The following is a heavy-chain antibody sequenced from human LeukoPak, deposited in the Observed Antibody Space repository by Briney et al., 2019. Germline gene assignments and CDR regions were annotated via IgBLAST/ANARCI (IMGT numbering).Heavy chain of an antibody. V-gene: IGHV4-30-4*01. J-gene: IGHJ6*02. CDR1: GGSISSGDYY. CDR3: ARERTLRRDMGYGMDV. Sequence: TLSLTCTVSGGSISSGDYYWSWIRQPPGKGLEWIGYIYYSGSTYYNPSLKSRVTISVDTSKNQFSLKLSSVTAADTAVYYCARERTLRRDMGYGMDVWGQGTTVTVSS. D-gene: IGHD4-17*01. CDR2: IYYSGST.